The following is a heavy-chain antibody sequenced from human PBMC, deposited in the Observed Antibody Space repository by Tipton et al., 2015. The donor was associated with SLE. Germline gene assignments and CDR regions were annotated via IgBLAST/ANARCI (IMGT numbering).Heavy chain of an antibody. J-gene: IGHJ5*02. D-gene: IGHD2-15*01. CDR2: VYNSGTS. CDR1: GGSIGNNQ. CDR3: ARDGRGYCDNSGCSEYHWFDP. V-gene: IGHV4-4*07. Sequence: TLSLTCTVSGGSIGNNQWSWIRQPAGRGLEWIGRVYNSGTSRYNPSLKSRVTISLDTSRTQFSLKLSSVTAADTAVYYCARDGRGYCDNSGCSEYHWFDPWGQGTLVTVSS.